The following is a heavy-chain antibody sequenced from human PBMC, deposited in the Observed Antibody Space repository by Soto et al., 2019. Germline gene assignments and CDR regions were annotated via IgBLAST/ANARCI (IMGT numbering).Heavy chain of an antibody. D-gene: IGHD3-9*01. Sequence: SETLSLTCTVSGGSISSYYWSWIRQPPGKGLEWIGYIYYSGSTNYNPSLKSRVTISVDTSKNQFSLKLSSVTAADTAVYYCARRRSYYDILTGYYGSDWFDPWGQGTLVTVSS. V-gene: IGHV4-59*08. CDR1: GGSISSYY. CDR3: ARRRSYYDILTGYYGSDWFDP. CDR2: IYYSGST. J-gene: IGHJ5*02.